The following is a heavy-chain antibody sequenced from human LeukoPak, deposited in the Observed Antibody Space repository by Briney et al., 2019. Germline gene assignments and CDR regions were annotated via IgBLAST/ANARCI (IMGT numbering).Heavy chain of an antibody. J-gene: IGHJ3*02. CDR2: INSDGSEG. CDR3: ARDRGGVAVNDAFDI. Sequence: GGSLRLSCAVSGFTFSGFWMSWSRQAPGKGLEWVASINSDGSEGYYADSVKGRFTISRDNAKNSLYLQMNSLRDEDTAVYYCARDRGGVAVNDAFDIWGQGTMVTVSS. D-gene: IGHD3-10*01. V-gene: IGHV3-7*01. CDR1: GFTFSGFW.